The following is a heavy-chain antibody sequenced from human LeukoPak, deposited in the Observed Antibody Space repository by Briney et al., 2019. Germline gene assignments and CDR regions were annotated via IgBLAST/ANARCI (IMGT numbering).Heavy chain of an antibody. J-gene: IGHJ3*02. CDR2: IYYSGST. CDR1: AGSISSYY. V-gene: IGHV4-59*01. CDR3: ARVLGDYVAGPAFDI. D-gene: IGHD4-17*01. Sequence: PSETLSLTCTVSAGSISSYYWSWIRQPPGKGLEWIGYIYYSGSTNYNPSLKSRVTISVDTSKNQFSLKLSSVTAADTAVYYCARVLGDYVAGPAFDIWGQGTMVTVSS.